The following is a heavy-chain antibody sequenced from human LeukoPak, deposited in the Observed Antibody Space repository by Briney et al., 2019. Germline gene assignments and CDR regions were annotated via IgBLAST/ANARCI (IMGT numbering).Heavy chain of an antibody. J-gene: IGHJ4*02. CDR3: ALPLMVRGAFDY. CDR2: MNPNSGNT. Sequence: ASVKVSCKASGYTFTSYDINWVRQATGQGLEWMGWMNPNSGNTGYAQKFQGRVTMTRNTSISTAYMELSSLRSEDTAVYYCALPLMVRGAFDYWGQGTLVTVSS. CDR1: GYTFTSYD. D-gene: IGHD3-10*01. V-gene: IGHV1-8*01.